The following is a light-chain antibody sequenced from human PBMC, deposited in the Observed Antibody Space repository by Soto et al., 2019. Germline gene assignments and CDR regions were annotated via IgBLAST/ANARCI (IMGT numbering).Light chain of an antibody. CDR2: DVI. CDR1: SSDVGTYSR. Sequence: QSALTQPASVSGSPGQSITISCTGTSSDVGTYSRVSWYQQSPGKAPKLMIYDVIKRPSGVPDRFSGSKSRNTASLTISGLQAEDEADYYCCSYAGTYTYVFGTGTQLTVL. J-gene: IGLJ1*01. V-gene: IGLV2-11*01. CDR3: CSYAGTYTYV.